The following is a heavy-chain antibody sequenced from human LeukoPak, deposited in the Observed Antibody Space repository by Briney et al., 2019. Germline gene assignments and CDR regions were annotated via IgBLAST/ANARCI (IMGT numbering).Heavy chain of an antibody. CDR1: GFSFSSYW. D-gene: IGHD3-9*01. Sequence: GGSLRLSCVASGFSFSSYWMSWVRQAPGKGLEWVANIKQDGSEKYYVDSVKGRFTISRDNAKNSLYLQMNSLRAEDTAVYYCAREHFYDILTGSFYFDYWGQGTLVTVSS. J-gene: IGHJ4*02. CDR3: AREHFYDILTGSFYFDY. CDR2: IKQDGSEK. V-gene: IGHV3-7*01.